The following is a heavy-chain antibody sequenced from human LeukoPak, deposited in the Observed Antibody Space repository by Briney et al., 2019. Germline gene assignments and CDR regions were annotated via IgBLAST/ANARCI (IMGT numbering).Heavy chain of an antibody. CDR1: GGTFSSYA. D-gene: IGHD3-10*01. V-gene: IGHV1-69*06. J-gene: IGHJ5*02. CDR3: ARYRAVRGNWFDP. Sequence: GSSVKVSCKASGGTFSSYAISWVRQAPGQGLEWVGGIIPIFGTANYAQKFQGRVTITADKSTSTAYMELSSLRSEDTAVYYCARYRAVRGNWFDPWGQGTLVTVSS. CDR2: IIPIFGTA.